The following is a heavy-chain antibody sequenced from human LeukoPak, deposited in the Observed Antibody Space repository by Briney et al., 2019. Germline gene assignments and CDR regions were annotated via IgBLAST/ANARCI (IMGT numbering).Heavy chain of an antibody. J-gene: IGHJ1*01. CDR2: ISSRSGHI. CDR1: GFTFTGYA. D-gene: IGHD2/OR15-2a*01. Sequence: GGSLRLSCAASGFTFTGYALSWVRQAPGKGLEWVASISSRSGHIYYANLVKGRFTISRDNARNSVYLQMNSLRGEDTAFYYCAREDFETRGEYFHYWGQGTLVTVSS. CDR3: AREDFETRGEYFHY. V-gene: IGHV3-21*01.